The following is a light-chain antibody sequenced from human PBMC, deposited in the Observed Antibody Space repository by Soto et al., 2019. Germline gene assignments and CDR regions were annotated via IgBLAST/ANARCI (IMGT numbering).Light chain of an antibody. V-gene: IGKV3-20*01. CDR2: GAS. CDR1: QSVSSN. Sequence: EIVMTQSPVTPSVSPGERATLSCRASQSVSSNLAWYQQKPGQAPRLLIYGASTRATGIPDRFSGSGSGTDFTLTISRLEPEDFAVYYCQQYGSSPRTFGQGTKVDI. J-gene: IGKJ1*01. CDR3: QQYGSSPRT.